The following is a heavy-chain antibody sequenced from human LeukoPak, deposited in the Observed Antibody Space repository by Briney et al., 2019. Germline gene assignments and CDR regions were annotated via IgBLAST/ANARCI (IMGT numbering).Heavy chain of an antibody. CDR1: GFTFSSYE. CDR2: ISSSGSTI. D-gene: IGHD2-21*02. Sequence: GGSLRLSCAASGFTFSSYEMNWVRQAPGEGLEWGSYISSSGSTIYYADSVKGRFTISRDNAKNSLYLQMNSLRAEDTAVYYCARYCGGDCPHAGNAFDIWGQGTMVTVSS. J-gene: IGHJ3*02. CDR3: ARYCGGDCPHAGNAFDI. V-gene: IGHV3-48*03.